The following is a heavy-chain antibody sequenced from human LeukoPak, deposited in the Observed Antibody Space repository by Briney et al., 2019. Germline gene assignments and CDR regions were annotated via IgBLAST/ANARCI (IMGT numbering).Heavy chain of an antibody. CDR3: ARESQQLNDAFDI. CDR1: GFTFDDYG. Sequence: PGGSLRLSCAASGFTFDDYGMSWVRQAPGKGLEWVSGINWNGGSTGYADSVKGRFTISRHNSKNTLYLQMNSLRAEDTAVHYCARESQQLNDAFDIWGQGTMVTVSS. J-gene: IGHJ3*02. V-gene: IGHV3-20*04. D-gene: IGHD6-13*01. CDR2: INWNGGST.